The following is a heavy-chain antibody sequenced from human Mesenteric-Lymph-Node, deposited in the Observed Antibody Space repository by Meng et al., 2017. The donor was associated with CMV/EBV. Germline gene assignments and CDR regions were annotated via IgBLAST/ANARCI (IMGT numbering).Heavy chain of an antibody. V-gene: IGHV2-5*02. CDR2: LLWDGDS. J-gene: IGHJ4*02. CDR1: GFSLSTAGGG. D-gene: IGHD1-20*01. CDR3: AHRLNNWNGGAFDY. Sequence: GFSLSTAGGGVGWSRQPPGKALEWLALLLWDGDSRYRPALKRRLTIDQDTSKNQVVLTLTNVDPADTATYYCAHRLNNWNGGAFDYWGQGALVTVSS.